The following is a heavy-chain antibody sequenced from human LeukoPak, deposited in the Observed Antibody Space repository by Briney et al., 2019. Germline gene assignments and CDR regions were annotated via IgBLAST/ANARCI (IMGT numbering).Heavy chain of an antibody. D-gene: IGHD3-10*01. V-gene: IGHV3-30*04. J-gene: IGHJ3*02. CDR1: GFTFSSYA. Sequence: GGSLRLSCAASGFTFSSYAMHWVRQAPGKGLEWVAVISYDGSNKYYADSVKGRFTISRDNSKNTLYLQMNSLRAEDTAVYYCARPGFGVLFVGYAFDIWGQGTMVTVSS. CDR3: ARPGFGVLFVGYAFDI. CDR2: ISYDGSNK.